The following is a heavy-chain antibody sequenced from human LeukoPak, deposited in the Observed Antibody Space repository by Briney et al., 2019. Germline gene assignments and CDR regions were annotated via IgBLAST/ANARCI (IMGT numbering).Heavy chain of an antibody. D-gene: IGHD6-13*01. CDR3: ARGRYSSSWYSADY. Sequence: GGSLRLSCAASGFTFTNAWMTWVRQAPGKGLEWVSVIYSGGSTYYADSVKGRLTISRDNSKNTLYLQMNSLRAEDTAVYYCARGRYSSSWYSADYWGQGTLVTVSS. V-gene: IGHV3-66*01. CDR1: GFTFTNAW. J-gene: IGHJ4*02. CDR2: IYSGGST.